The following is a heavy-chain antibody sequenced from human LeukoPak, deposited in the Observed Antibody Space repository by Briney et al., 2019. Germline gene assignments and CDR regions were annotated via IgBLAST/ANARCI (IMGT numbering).Heavy chain of an antibody. CDR2: INPNSGGT. D-gene: IGHD5-24*01. Sequence: ASVKVSCKASGYTFTGYYMHWVRQASGQGLEWMGWINPNSGGTDYAQKFQGRVTMTRDTSISTAYMELNRLRSADTAVYYCASRDGPQGGFDYWGQGTLVTVSS. V-gene: IGHV1-2*02. CDR1: GYTFTGYY. J-gene: IGHJ4*02. CDR3: ASRDGPQGGFDY.